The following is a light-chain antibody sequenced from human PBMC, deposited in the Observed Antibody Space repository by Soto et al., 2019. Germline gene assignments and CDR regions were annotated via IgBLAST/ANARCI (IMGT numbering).Light chain of an antibody. V-gene: IGKV3D-15*01. Sequence: EIVLTQSPGTMSLSPGEGATLACRASLTIPTPYLAWYQQKPGQAPRLLIYGISTRATGIPDRFSGTGSGTEFTLTISSLQSEDFAVYYCQQYEKWPITFGLGTRLEIK. CDR2: GIS. J-gene: IGKJ5*01. CDR1: LTIPTPY. CDR3: QQYEKWPIT.